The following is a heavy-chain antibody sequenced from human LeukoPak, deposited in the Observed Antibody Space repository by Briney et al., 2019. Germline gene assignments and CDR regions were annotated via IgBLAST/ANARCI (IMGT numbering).Heavy chain of an antibody. D-gene: IGHD2-15*01. V-gene: IGHV4-59*01. CDR1: SGSISSYY. J-gene: IGHJ5*02. CDR2: IYYSGST. Sequence: SETLSLTCTVSSGSISSYYWSWIRQPPGKGLEWIGYIYYSGSTNYNPSLKSRVTISVDTSKNQFSLKLSSVTAADTAVYYCAREYCSGGSCYHAWFDPWGQGTLVTVSS. CDR3: AREYCSGGSCYHAWFDP.